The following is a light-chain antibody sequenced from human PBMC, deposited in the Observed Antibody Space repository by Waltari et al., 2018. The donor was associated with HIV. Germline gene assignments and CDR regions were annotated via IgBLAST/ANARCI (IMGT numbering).Light chain of an antibody. CDR2: DNN. J-gene: IGLJ2*01. V-gene: IGLV1-51*01. CDR3: GSWDSSLSSVV. CDR1: NSTIGNNY. Sequence: QSVLTQPPSVSAAPGQKVTISCSGSNSTIGNNYVSWYQQLPGTAPKLLIYDNNKRPSGIPGRFSGSKSGTSATLGITGLQTGDEADYYCGSWDSSLSSVVFGGGTKLTVL.